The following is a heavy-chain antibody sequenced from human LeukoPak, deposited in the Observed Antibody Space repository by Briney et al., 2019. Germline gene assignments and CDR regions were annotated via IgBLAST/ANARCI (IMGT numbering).Heavy chain of an antibody. CDR2: INTNSGGT. CDR3: ARSGSRATMVRGVILNFDY. D-gene: IGHD3-10*01. Sequence: ASVKVSCKASGYTFTGYYMHWVRQAPGQGLEWMGRINTNSGGTNYAQKFQGRVTMTRDTSISTAYMELSRLRSDDTAVYYCARSGSRATMVRGVILNFDYWGQGTLVTVSS. V-gene: IGHV1-2*06. J-gene: IGHJ4*02. CDR1: GYTFTGYY.